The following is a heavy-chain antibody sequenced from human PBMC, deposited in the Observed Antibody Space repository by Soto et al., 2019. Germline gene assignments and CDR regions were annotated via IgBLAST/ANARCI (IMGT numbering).Heavy chain of an antibody. CDR1: GDSVSSGGYF. CDR2: ISYTGDT. CDR3: ARSGSAYSQDYFDF. D-gene: IGHD3-10*01. J-gene: IGHJ4*02. Sequence: QVRLQESGPGLVKPSETLSLTCAVSGDSVSSGGYFWSWVRQPPGKGLEWIGYISYTGDTQQNPSLNSRASMSGDASTNPVSLRLTSVTTADTAGYYCARSGSAYSQDYFDFWGQGIRVTVSS. V-gene: IGHV4-61*08.